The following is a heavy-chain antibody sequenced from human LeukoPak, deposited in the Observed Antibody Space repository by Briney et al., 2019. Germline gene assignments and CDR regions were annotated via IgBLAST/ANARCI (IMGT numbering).Heavy chain of an antibody. J-gene: IGHJ4*02. D-gene: IGHD6-13*01. Sequence: GGSLRLSCAASGFTFSSYAMSWVRQAPGKGLEWVSAIGGSGGSTYYADSVKGRFTISRDNSKNTLYLQMNSLRAEDTAVYYCASQKMSRIAAAGTVPLGYWGQGTLVTVSS. V-gene: IGHV3-23*01. CDR1: GFTFSSYA. CDR2: IGGSGGST. CDR3: ASQKMSRIAAAGTVPLGY.